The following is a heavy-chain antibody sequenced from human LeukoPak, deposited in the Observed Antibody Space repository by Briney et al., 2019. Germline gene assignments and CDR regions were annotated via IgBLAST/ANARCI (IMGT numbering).Heavy chain of an antibody. CDR2: TSGSGGST. Sequence: GGSLRLSCAASGFTFSSYAMSWVRQAPGKELEWVSATSGSGGSTYYADSVKGRFTISGDNSKNTLYLQMNSLRAEDTAVYYCAKATPDIVVVPAAHMGGFDYWGQGTLVTVSS. CDR1: GFTFSSYA. V-gene: IGHV3-23*01. J-gene: IGHJ4*02. D-gene: IGHD2-2*01. CDR3: AKATPDIVVVPAAHMGGFDY.